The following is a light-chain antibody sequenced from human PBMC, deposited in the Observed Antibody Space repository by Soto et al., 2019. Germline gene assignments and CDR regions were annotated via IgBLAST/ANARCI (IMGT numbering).Light chain of an antibody. V-gene: IGKV1-39*01. J-gene: IGKJ4*01. CDR2: AAS. Sequence: DIQMTQSPSSLSASVGDRVTITCRASQSISSYLNWYQQKPGKAPKLLIYAASRLQSGVASRISSSGSGKDFPPTSSLLQPEVFVNYCQQHSYSTPFTFGEGTKVEIK. CDR1: QSISSY. CDR3: QHSYSTPFT.